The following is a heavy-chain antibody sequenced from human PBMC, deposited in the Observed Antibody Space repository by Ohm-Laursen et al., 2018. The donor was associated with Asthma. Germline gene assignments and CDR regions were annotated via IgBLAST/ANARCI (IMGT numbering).Heavy chain of an antibody. D-gene: IGHD6-19*01. CDR1: GFTFSDYY. CDR2: ISSSSSYT. Sequence: SLRLSCTASGFTFSDYYMSWIRQAPGKGLEWVSYISSSSSYTNYADSVKGRFTISRDNAKNSLYLQMNSLRSEDTAVYYCARDDQYREAVAGDYYYYYGMDVWGQGTTVTVSS. V-gene: IGHV3-11*05. CDR3: ARDDQYREAVAGDYYYYYGMDV. J-gene: IGHJ6*02.